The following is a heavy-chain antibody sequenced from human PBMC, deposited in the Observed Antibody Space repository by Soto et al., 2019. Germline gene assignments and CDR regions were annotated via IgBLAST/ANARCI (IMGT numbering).Heavy chain of an antibody. J-gene: IGHJ5*02. V-gene: IGHV3-21*01. CDR2: ISSNNAYI. CDR3: TRHASRDSSARGWFDP. Sequence: GGSLRLSCAASGFTFRSFTMNWVRQAPGKGLEWVSTISSNNAYIYYTDALRGRFTISRDNAKNSLHLQMNSLRAEDTTVYYCTRHASRDSSARGWFDPWGPGTLVTVYS. D-gene: IGHD6-13*01. CDR1: GFTFRSFT.